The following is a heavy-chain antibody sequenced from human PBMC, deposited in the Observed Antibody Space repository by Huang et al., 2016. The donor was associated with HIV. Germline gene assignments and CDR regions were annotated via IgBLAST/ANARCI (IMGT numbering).Heavy chain of an antibody. CDR1: GYTFTSYG. CDR2: SSAYNGHT. Sequence: QVQLVQSGAEVKKPGASVKVSCKASGYTFTSYGISWVRQAPGQGLEWMGWSSAYNGHTNYAQKLQGRVTMTTETSTSTAYIELRSLRSDDTAVYYCARDRGAVAGTSPGYWGQGTLVTVSS. D-gene: IGHD6-19*01. V-gene: IGHV1-18*01. CDR3: ARDRGAVAGTSPGY. J-gene: IGHJ4*02.